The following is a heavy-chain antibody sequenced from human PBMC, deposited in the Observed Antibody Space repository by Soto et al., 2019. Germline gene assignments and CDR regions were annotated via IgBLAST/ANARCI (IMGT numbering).Heavy chain of an antibody. CDR2: ISTSGSYT. Sequence: GGSLRLSCAASGFIFSDYYMTWIRQAPGKGLEWVSYISTSGSYTNYADSVKGRFTISRDNAKNSLHLQMNSLRAEDTAVYYCARTRGYGSYFDYWGQGTQVTVSS. CDR3: ARTRGYGSYFDY. D-gene: IGHD5-18*01. CDR1: GFIFSDYY. J-gene: IGHJ4*02. V-gene: IGHV3-11*03.